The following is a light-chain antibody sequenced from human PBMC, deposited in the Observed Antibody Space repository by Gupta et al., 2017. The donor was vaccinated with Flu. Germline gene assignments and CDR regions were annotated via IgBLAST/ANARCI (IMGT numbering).Light chain of an antibody. V-gene: IGKV4-1*01. CDR2: WAS. J-gene: IGKJ4*01. CDR3: QQDHSPPLT. Sequence: DIVMTQSPDSLAVSLGERATINCKSSQSVLYSSNNKNNLAWYQQKPGQPPKLLIYWASSREAGVPDRFSGSGSGTDFTLTISSLQAEDVAVYYCQQDHSPPLTFGRGTKVVIK. CDR1: QSVLYSSNNKNN.